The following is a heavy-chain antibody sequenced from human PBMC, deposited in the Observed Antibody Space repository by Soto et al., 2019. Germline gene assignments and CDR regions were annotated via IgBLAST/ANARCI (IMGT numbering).Heavy chain of an antibody. Sequence: QITLKESGPTLVKPTQTLTLTCTFSGFSLSTSGVGVGWIRQSPGKALEWLAFINWNDDKRYSPSLKSRLTIPRDTSETQVVLTMTSRDPLDPATNSCATGSRVEAQFAYGGQGPWSPSPQ. CDR3: ATGSRVEAQFAY. CDR2: INWNDDK. V-gene: IGHV2-5*01. CDR1: GFSLSTSGVG. J-gene: IGHJ4*02. D-gene: IGHD2-15*01.